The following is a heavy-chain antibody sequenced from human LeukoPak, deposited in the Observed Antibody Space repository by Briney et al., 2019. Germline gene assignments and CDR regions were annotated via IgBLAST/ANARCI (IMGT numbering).Heavy chain of an antibody. J-gene: IGHJ4*02. CDR3: ASDSFYDSGGYFYY. V-gene: IGHV4-39*07. CDR1: GGSISSSSYY. CDR2: IYYSGST. D-gene: IGHD3-22*01. Sequence: SETLSLTCTVSGGSISSSSYYWGWIRQPPGKGLEWIGSIYYSGSTYYNPSLKCRATISVDTSKNQFSLKLTSVTAADTAVYYCASDSFYDSGGYFYYWGQGTPVTVSS.